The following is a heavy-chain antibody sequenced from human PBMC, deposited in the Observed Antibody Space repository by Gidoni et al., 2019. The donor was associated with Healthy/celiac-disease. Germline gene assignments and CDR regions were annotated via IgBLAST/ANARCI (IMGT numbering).Heavy chain of an antibody. CDR2: IYSGGST. J-gene: IGHJ6*02. CDR3: ARDMRDYGFHYYYGMDV. CDR1: GFTVSSNY. V-gene: IGHV3-66*02. D-gene: IGHD4-17*01. Sequence: EVQLVESGGGLVQPGGSLRLSCAASGFTVSSNYMSWVRQAPGKGLEWVSVIYSGGSTYYADSVKGRFTISRDNSKNTLYLQMNSLRAEDTAVYYCARDMRDYGFHYYYGMDVWGQGTTVTVSS.